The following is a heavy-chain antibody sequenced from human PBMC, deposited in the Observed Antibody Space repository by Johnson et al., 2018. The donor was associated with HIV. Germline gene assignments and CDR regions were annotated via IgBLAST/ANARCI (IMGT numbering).Heavy chain of an antibody. Sequence: QVQLVESGGGLVQPGGSLRLSCVTSGFTVSRSYMNWVRQAPGKGLEWVALISYDGTNKYYADSVKGRFTISRDNSKTTLYLQMNSLRAEDTAVYYCASVYYDILTGYYYDAFDIWGQGTMVTVSS. J-gene: IGHJ3*02. V-gene: IGHV3-30-3*01. D-gene: IGHD3-9*01. CDR1: GFTVSRSY. CDR3: ASVYYDILTGYYYDAFDI. CDR2: ISYDGTNK.